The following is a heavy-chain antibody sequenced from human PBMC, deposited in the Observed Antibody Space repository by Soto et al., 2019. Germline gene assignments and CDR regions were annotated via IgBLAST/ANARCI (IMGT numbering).Heavy chain of an antibody. J-gene: IGHJ2*01. D-gene: IGHD2-2*01. V-gene: IGHV3-74*01. CDR2: VNSDGSST. CDR3: ARVPHCNSTRCYSYFDL. CDR1: GFTSSNYW. Sequence: EVQLVESGGGLVQPGGSLRLSCTASGFTSSNYWIHWVRQAPGKGLVWVSRVNSDGSSTLYADSVKGRFTVSRDNGQNTLYLQMNSLRAEDTAVYCCARVPHCNSTRCYSYFDLWGRGTLVTVSS.